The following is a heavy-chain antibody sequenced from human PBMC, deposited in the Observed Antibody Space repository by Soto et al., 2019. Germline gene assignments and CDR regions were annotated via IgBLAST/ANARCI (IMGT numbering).Heavy chain of an antibody. V-gene: IGHV3-7*05. CDR1: GFTFSSYW. Sequence: EVQLVESGGGLVQPGGSLRLSCAASGFTFSSYWMSWVHQAPGKGLEWVANIKQDGSEKYYVDSVKGRFTISRDNAKNSLYLQMNSLRAEDTAVYYCASSSIAARRPRIIDYWGQGTLVTVSS. D-gene: IGHD6-6*01. CDR3: ASSSIAARRPRIIDY. J-gene: IGHJ4*02. CDR2: IKQDGSEK.